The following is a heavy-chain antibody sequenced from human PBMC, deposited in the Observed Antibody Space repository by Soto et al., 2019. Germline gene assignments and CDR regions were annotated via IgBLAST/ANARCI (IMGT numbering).Heavy chain of an antibody. CDR1: GGTISGYY. Sequence: SETLSLTCSVPGGTISGYYWTWIRQPAGKGLEWIGRIYSSGNTKYNPSLQSRVTMSLDTSNNQFSLRLTSVTAADTAVYYCARGQRFSDWFDPWGQGTLVTVSS. J-gene: IGHJ5*02. V-gene: IGHV4-4*07. D-gene: IGHD3-3*01. CDR2: IYSSGNT. CDR3: ARGQRFSDWFDP.